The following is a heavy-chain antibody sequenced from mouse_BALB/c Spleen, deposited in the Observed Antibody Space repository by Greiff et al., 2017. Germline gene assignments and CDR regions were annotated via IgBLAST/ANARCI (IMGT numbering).Heavy chain of an antibody. CDR3: ARSTEYFDY. V-gene: IGHV1S81*02. D-gene: IGHD1-1*01. J-gene: IGHJ2*01. CDR2: INPSNGRT. CDR1: GYTFTSYW. Sequence: QVQLQQPGAELVKPGASVKLSCKASGYTFTSYWMHWVKQRPGQGLEWIGEINPSNGRTNYNEKFKSKATLTVDKSSSTAYMQLSSLTSEDSAVYYCARSTEYFDYWGQGTTLTGSS.